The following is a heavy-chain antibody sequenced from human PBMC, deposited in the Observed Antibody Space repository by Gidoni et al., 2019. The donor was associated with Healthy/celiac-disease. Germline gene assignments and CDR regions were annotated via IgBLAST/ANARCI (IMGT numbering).Heavy chain of an antibody. V-gene: IGHV3-48*01. Sequence: EVQLVESGGGLVQPGGSLRLSCAASGFHFSSYRMNWVRQAPGKGLEWVSYISSSSSTIYYADSVKGRFTISRDNAKNSLYLQMNSLRAEDTAVYYCARDRGCSGGSCYFYYFDYWGQGTLVTVSS. CDR2: ISSSSSTI. CDR1: GFHFSSYR. D-gene: IGHD2-15*01. J-gene: IGHJ4*02. CDR3: ARDRGCSGGSCYFYYFDY.